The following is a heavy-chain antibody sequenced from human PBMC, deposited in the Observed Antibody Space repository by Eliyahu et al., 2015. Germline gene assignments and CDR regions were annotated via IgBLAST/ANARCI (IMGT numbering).Heavy chain of an antibody. CDR1: GGSIXXSSYY. V-gene: IGHV4-39*07. J-gene: IGHJ4*02. CDR2: IYYSGXT. Sequence: QLQLQESGPGLVKPSETLSLTXTVSGGSIXXSSYYWGWIRQPPGKGLEXXGSIYYSGXTYYNPSLKSRVTISADTSKNQFSLKLSSVTAADTAVYYCARGIRQYSSGWSGFADYWGQGSLVTVSS. D-gene: IGHD6-19*01. CDR3: ARGIRQYSSGWSGFADY.